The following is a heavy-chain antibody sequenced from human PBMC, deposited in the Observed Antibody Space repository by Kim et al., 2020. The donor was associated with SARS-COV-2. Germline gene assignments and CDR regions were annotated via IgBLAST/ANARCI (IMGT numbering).Heavy chain of an antibody. V-gene: IGHV1-69*04. CDR2: IIPILGIA. Sequence: SVNVSCKASGGTFSSYTISWVRQAPGQGLEWMGRIIPILGIANYAQKFQGRVTITADKSTSTAYMELSSLRSEDTAVYYCARDRVLSHLYCSGGSCYSHGMDVWGQGTTVTVSS. CDR3: ARDRVLSHLYCSGGSCYSHGMDV. J-gene: IGHJ6*02. CDR1: GGTFSSYT. D-gene: IGHD2-15*01.